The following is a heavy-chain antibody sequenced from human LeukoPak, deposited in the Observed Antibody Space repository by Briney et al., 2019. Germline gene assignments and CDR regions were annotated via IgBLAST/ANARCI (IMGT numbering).Heavy chain of an antibody. CDR2: ISSSSTTI. CDR1: GFTFSSYS. D-gene: IGHD3-9*01. CDR3: ARSFYYVTLTGYYFFDY. V-gene: IGHV3-48*04. J-gene: IGHJ4*02. Sequence: PGGSLRLSCVASGFTFSSYSINWVRQAPGKGREWVLYISSSSTTIYYADSVKGRFTITRDNAKNSLYLQMNSLRAEDTAVYYCARSFYYVTLTGYYFFDYWGQGTLVTVSS.